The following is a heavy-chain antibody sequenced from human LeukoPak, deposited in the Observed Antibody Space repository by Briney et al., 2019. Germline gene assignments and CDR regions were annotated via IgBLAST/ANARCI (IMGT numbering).Heavy chain of an antibody. Sequence: SVKVSRKASGGTFSSYAISWVRQAPGQGLEWMGGIIPIFGTANYAQKFQGRVTITTDESTSTAYMELSSLRSEDTAVYYCTRDNYAGANWFDPWGQGTLVTVSS. CDR3: TRDNYAGANWFDP. V-gene: IGHV1-69*05. CDR1: GGTFSSYA. J-gene: IGHJ5*02. CDR2: IIPIFGTA. D-gene: IGHD1-7*01.